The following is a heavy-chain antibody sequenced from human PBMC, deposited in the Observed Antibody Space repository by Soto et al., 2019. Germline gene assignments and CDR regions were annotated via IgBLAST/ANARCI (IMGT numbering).Heavy chain of an antibody. J-gene: IGHJ4*02. Sequence: ASVKVSCKASGYTFTSYAMHWVRQAPGQRLEWMGWINAGNGNTKYSQKFQGRVTITGDTSASTAYMELSSLRSEDTAVYYCASPGGSPYYDFWSGYYTGGYNYWGQGTLVTVSS. CDR3: ASPGGSPYYDFWSGYYTGGYNY. V-gene: IGHV1-3*01. CDR2: INAGNGNT. CDR1: GYTFTSYA. D-gene: IGHD3-3*01.